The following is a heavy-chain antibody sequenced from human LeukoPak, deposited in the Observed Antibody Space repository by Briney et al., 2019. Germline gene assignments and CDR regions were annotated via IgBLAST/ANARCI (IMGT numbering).Heavy chain of an antibody. J-gene: IGHJ4*02. CDR3: ARRGYYDILTGYIDY. CDR1: GFTFSSYE. CDR2: ISSSGSTI. Sequence: GWSLRLSCAASGFTFSSYEMNWVRQAPGKGLEWVSYISSSGSTIYYADSVKGRFTISRDNAKNSLYLQMNSLRAEDTAVYYCARRGYYDILTGYIDYWGQGTLVTVSS. V-gene: IGHV3-48*03. D-gene: IGHD3-9*01.